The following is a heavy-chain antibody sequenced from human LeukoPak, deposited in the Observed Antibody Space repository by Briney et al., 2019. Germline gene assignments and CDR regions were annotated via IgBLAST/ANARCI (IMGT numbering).Heavy chain of an antibody. J-gene: IGHJ1*01. Sequence: PGGSLRLSCAASGLTFSSYWMSWVRQAPGKGLEWVANIKQDGSEKYYVDSVKGRFAISRDNAKNSLYLQMNSLRAEDTAVYYCARPRYSSSWYPIWYFQHWGQGTLVTVSS. CDR3: ARPRYSSSWYPIWYFQH. D-gene: IGHD6-13*01. CDR1: GLTFSSYW. V-gene: IGHV3-7*01. CDR2: IKQDGSEK.